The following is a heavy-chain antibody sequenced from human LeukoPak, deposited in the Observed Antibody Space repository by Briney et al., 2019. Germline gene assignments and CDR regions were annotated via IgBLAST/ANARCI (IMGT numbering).Heavy chain of an antibody. V-gene: IGHV3-23*01. CDR1: GFTFSSYA. D-gene: IGHD6-13*01. Sequence: GGSLRLSCAASGFTFSSYAMSWVRQAPGKGLEWVSAIRGSDGTTYYADSVKGRFTISRDNSKNTLYLQVNTLRAEDTAVYYCAKNRYRRSWDLDAFNICGQGTMVTVSS. CDR3: AKNRYRRSWDLDAFNI. J-gene: IGHJ3*02. CDR2: IRGSDGTT.